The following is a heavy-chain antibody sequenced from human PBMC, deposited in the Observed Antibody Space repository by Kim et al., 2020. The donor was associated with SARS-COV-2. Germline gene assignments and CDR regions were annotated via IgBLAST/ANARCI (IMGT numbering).Heavy chain of an antibody. V-gene: IGHV4-34*01. CDR2: INHSGST. CDR3: ARDSRDPYTAMAV. Sequence: SETLSLTCAVYGGSFSGYYWSWIRQPPGKGLEWIGEINHSGSTNYNPSLKSRVTISVDTSKNQFSLKLSSVTAADTAVYYCARDSRDPYTAMAVWGQGTLVTVSS. J-gene: IGHJ4*02. D-gene: IGHD5-18*01. CDR1: GGSFSGYY.